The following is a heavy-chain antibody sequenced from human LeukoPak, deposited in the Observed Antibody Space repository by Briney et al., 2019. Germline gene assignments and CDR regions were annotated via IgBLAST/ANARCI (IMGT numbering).Heavy chain of an antibody. Sequence: ASVKVSCKASGYTFTGYYMHWVRQAPGQGLEWMGRINPHSGGTDYAQKFQGRVTMTRDASISTAYMELSRLRSDDTAVYYCARDREENRYGLRYWGQGTLVTVSS. J-gene: IGHJ4*02. D-gene: IGHD5-18*01. V-gene: IGHV1-2*02. CDR1: GYTFTGYY. CDR2: INPHSGGT. CDR3: ARDREENRYGLRY.